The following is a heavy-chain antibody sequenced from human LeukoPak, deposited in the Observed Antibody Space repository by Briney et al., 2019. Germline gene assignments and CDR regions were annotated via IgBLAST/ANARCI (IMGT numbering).Heavy chain of an antibody. D-gene: IGHD3-9*01. CDR3: ASGYDILTGYPY. Sequence: ASVKVSCKASGGTFSSYAISWVRQAPGQGLEWMGGIIPIFGTANYAQKFQGRVTITADESTSTAYMELSSLRSEDTAVYYCASGYDILTGYPYWGQGTLVTVSS. V-gene: IGHV1-69*13. J-gene: IGHJ4*02. CDR1: GGTFSSYA. CDR2: IIPIFGTA.